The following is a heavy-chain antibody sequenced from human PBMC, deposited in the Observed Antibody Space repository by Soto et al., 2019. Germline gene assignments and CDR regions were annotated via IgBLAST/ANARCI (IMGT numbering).Heavy chain of an antibody. CDR2: VNPNIGNT. J-gene: IGHJ3*02. D-gene: IGHD2-2*03. CDR3: ARASYLDPAFDI. CDR1: GGTFSSYA. V-gene: IGHV1-8*02. Sequence: ASVKVSCKASGGTFSSYAISWVRQAPGQGLEWMGWVNPNIGNTDYAQKFQGRVAMTRNTSIRTAYMELSSLRSEDTAVYYCARASYLDPAFDIWGQGTMVTVSS.